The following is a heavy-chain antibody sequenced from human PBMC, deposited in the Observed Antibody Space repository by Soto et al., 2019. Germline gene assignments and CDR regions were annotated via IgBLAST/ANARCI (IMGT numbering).Heavy chain of an antibody. V-gene: IGHV1-8*01. Sequence: ASVKVSCKASGYTFTSYDINWVRQATGQGLEWMGWMNPNSGNTGYAQKFQGRVTMTRNTSISTAYMELSSLRSEDTAVYYCARVSYYDILTGYYIGFDPWGQGTLVTVSS. CDR2: MNPNSGNT. CDR3: ARVSYYDILTGYYIGFDP. CDR1: GYTFTSYD. J-gene: IGHJ5*02. D-gene: IGHD3-9*01.